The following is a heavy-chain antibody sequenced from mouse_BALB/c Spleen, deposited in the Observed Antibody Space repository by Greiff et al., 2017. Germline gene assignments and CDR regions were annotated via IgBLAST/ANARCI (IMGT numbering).Heavy chain of an antibody. J-gene: IGHJ2*01. Sequence: QVQLQQPGAELVKPGASVKLSCKASGYTFTSYWMHWVKQRPGQGLEWIGEINPSNGRTNYNEKFKSKATLTVDKSSSTAYMQLSSLTSEDSAVYYCYRYDDDWGQGTTLTVAS. D-gene: IGHD2-14*01. V-gene: IGHV1S81*02. CDR1: GYTFTSYW. CDR3: YRYDDD. CDR2: INPSNGRT.